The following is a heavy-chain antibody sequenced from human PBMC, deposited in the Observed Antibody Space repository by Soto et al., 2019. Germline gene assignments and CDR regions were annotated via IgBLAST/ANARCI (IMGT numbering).Heavy chain of an antibody. CDR1: GFSLSTSGVG. J-gene: IGHJ4*02. V-gene: IGHV2-5*02. D-gene: IGHD4-17*01. Sequence: QITLKESGPTLVKPTQTLTLTCTFSGFSLSTSGVGVGWIRQPPGKALEWLALIYWDDDKRYSPSLKSRLTNTKDTAKIQVVLTMTNMDPVDTATYYCAHSLKADYGDYAPFDYWGQGTLVTVSS. CDR2: IYWDDDK. CDR3: AHSLKADYGDYAPFDY.